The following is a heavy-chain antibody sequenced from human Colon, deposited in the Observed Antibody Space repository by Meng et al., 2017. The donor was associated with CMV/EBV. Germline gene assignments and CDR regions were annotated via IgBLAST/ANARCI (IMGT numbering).Heavy chain of an antibody. CDR1: GVTFSSYW. J-gene: IGHJ4*02. V-gene: IGHV3-74*01. Sequence: CAASGVTFSSYWMHWVRQVPGKGLVWVSRINSDGTSASYADSVQGRFTISRDNAKSTLYLQMNSLRAEDTAVYYCARGYSGTYRADYWGQGTLVTVSS. CDR3: ARGYSGTYRADY. CDR2: INSDGTSA. D-gene: IGHD1-26*01.